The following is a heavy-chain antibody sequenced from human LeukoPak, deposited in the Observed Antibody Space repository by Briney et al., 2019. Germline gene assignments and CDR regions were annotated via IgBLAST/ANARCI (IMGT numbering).Heavy chain of an antibody. V-gene: IGHV3-30*04. CDR2: ISYDGSNK. CDR1: GFTFSSYA. CDR3: ARWLYSSGLGGFDY. D-gene: IGHD6-19*01. Sequence: PGRSLRLSCAASGFTFSSYAIHWVRQAPGKGLEWVAVISYDGSNKYYADSVKGRFTISRDNSKNTLYLQMNSLRAEDTAVYYCARWLYSSGLGGFDYWGQGTLVTVSS. J-gene: IGHJ4*02.